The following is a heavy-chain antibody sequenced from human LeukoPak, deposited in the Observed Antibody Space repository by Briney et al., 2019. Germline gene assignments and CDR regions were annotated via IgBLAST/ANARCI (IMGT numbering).Heavy chain of an antibody. CDR1: GFSFDDYA. J-gene: IGHJ4*02. CDR2: LTWNSASM. D-gene: IGHD3-3*01. CDR3: ATYDFWSGYYLY. Sequence: PGGSLRLSCAASGFSFDDYAMHWVRQPPGRGLEWVSGLTWNSASMGYADSVKGRFTISRDNAKSSLYLQMNSLRADDTALYYCATYDFWSGYYLYWGQGTLVTVSS. V-gene: IGHV3-9*01.